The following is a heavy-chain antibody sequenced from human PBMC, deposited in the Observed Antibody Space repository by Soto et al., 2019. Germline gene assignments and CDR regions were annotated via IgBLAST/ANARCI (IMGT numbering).Heavy chain of an antibody. D-gene: IGHD5-18*01. Sequence: ETLSLTCTVSGGSISSSSYYWGWIRQPPGKGLEWIGGIYYSGSTYYNPSLKSRVTISVDTSKNQFSLKLSSVTAADTAVYYCARDTAMDTNYYYGMDVWGQGTTVTVSS. CDR1: GGSISSSSYY. CDR3: ARDTAMDTNYYYGMDV. V-gene: IGHV4-39*01. CDR2: IYYSGST. J-gene: IGHJ6*02.